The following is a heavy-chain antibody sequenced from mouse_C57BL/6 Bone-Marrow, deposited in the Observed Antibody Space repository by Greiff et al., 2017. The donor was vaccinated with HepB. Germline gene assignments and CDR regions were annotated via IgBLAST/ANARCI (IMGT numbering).Heavy chain of an antibody. CDR1: GYTFTSYW. D-gene: IGHD3-2*02. Sequence: QVQLQQSGAELVKPGASVKMSCKASGYTFTSYWITWVKQRPGQGLEWIGDIYPGSGSTNYNEKFKSKATLTVDTSSSTAYMQLSSLTSEDSAVYYCARLETAQATWFAYWGQGTLVTVSA. J-gene: IGHJ3*01. V-gene: IGHV1-55*01. CDR2: IYPGSGST. CDR3: ARLETAQATWFAY.